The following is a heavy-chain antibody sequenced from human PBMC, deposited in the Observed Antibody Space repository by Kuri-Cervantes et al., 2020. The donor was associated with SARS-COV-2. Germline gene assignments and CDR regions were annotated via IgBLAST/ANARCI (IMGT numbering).Heavy chain of an antibody. V-gene: IGHV3-23*01. CDR3: AKTPIVVVIAITYYFDY. CDR1: GFTFSSYA. J-gene: IGHJ4*02. D-gene: IGHD2-21*01. CDR2: ISGSGGST. Sequence: GGSLRLSCAASGFTFSSYAMSWVRQAPGKGLEWVSAISGSGGSTYYADSVKGRFTISRDNSKNTLYLQVNSLRAEDTAVYYCAKTPIVVVIAITYYFDYWGQGTLVTVSS.